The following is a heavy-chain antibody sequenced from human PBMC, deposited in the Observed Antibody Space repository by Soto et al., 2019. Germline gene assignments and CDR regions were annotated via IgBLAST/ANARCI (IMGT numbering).Heavy chain of an antibody. J-gene: IGHJ5*02. CDR3: ARGPHSMVRGVPQFDP. D-gene: IGHD3-10*01. Sequence: QVQLQESGPGLVKPSQTLSLTCSVSGGSISSGDYYWTWIRQHPGKGLEWIGYIYYSGRTYDNLSLRSRITLSVDTTKNQFSLKLSSVTAADTAVYYCARGPHSMVRGVPQFDPWGQGTLVTVSS. CDR1: GGSISSGDYY. CDR2: IYYSGRT. V-gene: IGHV4-31*03.